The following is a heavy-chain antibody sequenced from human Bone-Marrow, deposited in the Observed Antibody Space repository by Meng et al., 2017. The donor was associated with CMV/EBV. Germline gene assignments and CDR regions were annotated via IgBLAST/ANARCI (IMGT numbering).Heavy chain of an antibody. CDR2: IYYSGST. J-gene: IGHJ6*02. V-gene: IGHV4-39*07. Sequence: SETLSLTCTVSGGSISSSSYYWGWIRQPPGKGLEWIGSIYYSGSTYYNPSLKSRVTISVDTSKNQFSLKLSSVTAADTAVYYCARSSRATIFGVVISYYYGMDVWGQGTTVTVSS. CDR3: ARSSRATIFGVVISYYYGMDV. CDR1: GGSISSSSYY. D-gene: IGHD3-3*01.